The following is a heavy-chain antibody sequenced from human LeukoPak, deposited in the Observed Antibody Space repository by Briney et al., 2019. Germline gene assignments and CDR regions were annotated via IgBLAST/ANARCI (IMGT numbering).Heavy chain of an antibody. CDR3: ARGLYSSPWPDI. V-gene: IGHV4-59*08. J-gene: IGHJ4*02. D-gene: IGHD6-13*01. CDR1: GDSINSYY. CDR2: IYYSGGN. Sequence: SETLSLTCTVSGDSINSYYWSWIRQPPGKGLEWIGYIYYSGGNKYNPSLKSRVILLMDTSKNQFSLRVSPVTAADTAVYYCARGLYSSPWPDIGGQGTRVTVSS.